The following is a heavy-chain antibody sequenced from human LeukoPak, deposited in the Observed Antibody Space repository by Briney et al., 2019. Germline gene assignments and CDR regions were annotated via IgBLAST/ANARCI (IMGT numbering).Heavy chain of an antibody. CDR3: ARVVGGWLRSSLASQFDP. Sequence: ASVKVSCKASGGTFSSYAISWVRQAPGQGLEWMGGIIPIFGTANYAQKFQGRVTITTDEPTSTAYMELSSLRSEDTAVYYCARVVGGWLRSSLASQFDPWGQGTLVTVSS. CDR2: IIPIFGTA. V-gene: IGHV1-69*05. J-gene: IGHJ5*02. D-gene: IGHD5-12*01. CDR1: GGTFSSYA.